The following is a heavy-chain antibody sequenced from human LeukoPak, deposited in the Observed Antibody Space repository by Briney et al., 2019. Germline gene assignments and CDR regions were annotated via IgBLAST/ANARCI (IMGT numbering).Heavy chain of an antibody. CDR3: AREICRGGSCYSKGNCFDP. D-gene: IGHD2-15*01. Sequence: GGSLRLSCAASGFTFSDHYMDWVRQAPGKGLEWVGRTRNKANSYTTEYAASVKGRFTISRDDSKNSLYLQMNSLKAEDTGVYYCAREICRGGSCYSKGNCFDPWGQGTLVTVSS. CDR1: GFTFSDHY. CDR2: TRNKANSYTT. J-gene: IGHJ5*02. V-gene: IGHV3-72*01.